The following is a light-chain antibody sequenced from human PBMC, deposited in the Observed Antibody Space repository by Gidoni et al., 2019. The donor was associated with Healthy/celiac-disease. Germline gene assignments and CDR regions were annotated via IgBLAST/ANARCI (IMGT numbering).Light chain of an antibody. Sequence: EIVLPQSPGTLSLSPGETATLSCRASQSVSSSYLAWYQQKPGQAPRLLIYGSTSRATGIPDRFSGSGSGTDFTLTISRLEPEDFALYYCQQYGSPSLTFGGGTKVEIK. J-gene: IGKJ4*02. CDR2: GST. CDR3: QQYGSPSLT. CDR1: QSVSSSY. V-gene: IGKV3-20*01.